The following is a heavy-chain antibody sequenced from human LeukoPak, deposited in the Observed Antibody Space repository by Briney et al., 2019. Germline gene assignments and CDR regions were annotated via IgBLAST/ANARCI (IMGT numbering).Heavy chain of an antibody. J-gene: IGHJ3*02. CDR1: GGSLSSYY. V-gene: IGHV4-59*01. Sequence: SETLSLTCTVSGGSLSSYYWSWIRQPPGKGLEWIGYIYYSGSTNYNPSLKSRGTISVDTSKNQFSLKLSSVTAADTAVYYCARDGMVVNAFDIWGQGTMVTVSS. CDR3: ARDGMVVNAFDI. CDR2: IYYSGST. D-gene: IGHD2-15*01.